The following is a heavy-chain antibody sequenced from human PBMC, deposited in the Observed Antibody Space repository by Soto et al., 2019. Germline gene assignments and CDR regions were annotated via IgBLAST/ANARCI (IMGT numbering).Heavy chain of an antibody. CDR1: GYSFTSYW. CDR3: ARGYCSSTSCYELGY. J-gene: IGHJ4*02. D-gene: IGHD2-2*01. Sequence: GESLKISCKGSGYSFTSYWIGWVRQMPGKGLEWMGIIYPGDSDTRYSPSFQGQVTISADKSISTAYLQWSSLKASDTAMYYCARGYCSSTSCYELGYWGQGTLVTVSS. V-gene: IGHV5-51*01. CDR2: IYPGDSDT.